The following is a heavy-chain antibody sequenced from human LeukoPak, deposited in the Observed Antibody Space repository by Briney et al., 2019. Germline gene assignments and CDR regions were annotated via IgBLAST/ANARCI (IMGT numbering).Heavy chain of an antibody. CDR3: ARDLGSVQYYSYFHY. CDR2: IYYSGTT. D-gene: IGHD2/OR15-2a*01. CDR1: GGSVSNYY. V-gene: IGHV4-59*02. J-gene: IGHJ4*02. Sequence: SETLSLTCTVSGGSVSNYYWSWVRQPPGKGLEWIGYIYYSGTTSYNPSLKSRLTILVDTSKNQFSLKLSSVTAADTAVYYCARDLGSVQYYSYFHYWGQGTLVTVSS.